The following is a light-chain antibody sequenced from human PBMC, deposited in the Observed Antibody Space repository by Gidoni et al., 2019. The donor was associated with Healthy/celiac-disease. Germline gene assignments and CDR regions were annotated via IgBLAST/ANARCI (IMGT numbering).Light chain of an antibody. V-gene: IGKV3-15*01. CDR2: GAS. CDR3: QQYNNWPSA. J-gene: IGKJ3*01. Sequence: EIVMTQSPATLSVSPGERATLSCRASQSVSSNLAWYQQKPVQAPRLLIYGASTRATGIPARFSGSGSGTEFTLTISSLQSEDFAVYYGQQYNNWPSAFGPGPNVDIK. CDR1: QSVSSN.